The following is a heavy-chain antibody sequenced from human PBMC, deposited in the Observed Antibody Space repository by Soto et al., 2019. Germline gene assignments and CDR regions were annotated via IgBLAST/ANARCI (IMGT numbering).Heavy chain of an antibody. J-gene: IGHJ4*02. CDR3: TVWASSWSHY. V-gene: IGHV5-10-1*01. Sequence: GESLKISCYGSGYSFTNYWINWVRQMPGKGLEWMGRIYPSDSFTTYSPSFQGHVTISVDKSISTAYLQLSSLKASDTAIYYCTVWASSWSHYWGQGTLVTVSS. CDR1: GYSFTNYW. CDR2: IYPSDSFT. D-gene: IGHD6-13*01.